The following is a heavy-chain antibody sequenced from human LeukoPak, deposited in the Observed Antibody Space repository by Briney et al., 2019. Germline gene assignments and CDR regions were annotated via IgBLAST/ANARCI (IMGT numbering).Heavy chain of an antibody. Sequence: SETLSLTCAVYGGSFSGYYWSWIRQPPGKGLEWIGEINHSGSTNYNPSLKSRVTISVDTSKNQFSLKLSSVTAADTAVYYCARHGSYYPGVFDHWGQGTLVTVSS. V-gene: IGHV4-34*01. D-gene: IGHD1-26*01. CDR3: ARHGSYYPGVFDH. CDR1: GGSFSGYY. CDR2: INHSGST. J-gene: IGHJ4*02.